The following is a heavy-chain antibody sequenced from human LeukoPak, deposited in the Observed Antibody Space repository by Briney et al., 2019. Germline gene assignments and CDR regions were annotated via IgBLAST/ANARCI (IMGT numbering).Heavy chain of an antibody. V-gene: IGHV4-59*01. CDR1: GGSISSYY. J-gene: IGHJ6*03. CDR3: ARVARDHYYYYYMDV. CDR2: IFYSGST. Sequence: SETLSLTCTVSGGSISSYYWSWIRQPPGKGLEWIGYIFYSGSTNYNPSLKSRVTISVDTSKNQFSLKLSSVTAADTAVYYCARVARDHYYYYYMDVWGKGTTVTVSS.